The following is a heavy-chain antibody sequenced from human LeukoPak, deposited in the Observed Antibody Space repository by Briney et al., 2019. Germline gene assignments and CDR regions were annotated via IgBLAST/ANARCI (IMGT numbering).Heavy chain of an antibody. CDR3: ARADILTGYYDY. D-gene: IGHD3-9*01. CDR2: IYYSGST. Sequence: PSETLSLTCTVTGGSISSGGYYWSWIRQHPGKGLEWLGYIYYSGSTYYNPSLKSRVTISVDTSKNQFSLKLSSVTAADTAVYYCARADILTGYYDYWGQGTLVTVSS. V-gene: IGHV4-31*03. J-gene: IGHJ4*02. CDR1: GGSISSGGYY.